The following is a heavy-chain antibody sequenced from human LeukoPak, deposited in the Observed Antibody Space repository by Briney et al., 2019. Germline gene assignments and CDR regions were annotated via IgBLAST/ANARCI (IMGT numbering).Heavy chain of an antibody. CDR2: ISAYNGNT. CDR1: GYTFTSYY. V-gene: IGHV1-18*04. J-gene: IGHJ4*02. CDR3: ARGDCSGGSCYGSN. D-gene: IGHD2-15*01. Sequence: ASVKVSCKASGYTFTSYYMHWVRQAPGQGLEWMGWISAYNGNTNYAQKLQGRVTMTTDTSTSTAYMELRSLRSDDTAVYYCARGDCSGGSCYGSNWGQGTLVTVSS.